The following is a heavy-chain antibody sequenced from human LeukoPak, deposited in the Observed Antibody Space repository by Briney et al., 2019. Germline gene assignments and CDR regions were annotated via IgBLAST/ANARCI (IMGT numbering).Heavy chain of an antibody. V-gene: IGHV1-69*04. J-gene: IGHJ3*02. CDR2: IIPILGIA. CDR3: ARLPSSSSWYTDDAFDI. D-gene: IGHD6-13*01. Sequence: SVKVSCKASGGTFSSYAISWVRQAPGQGLEWMGRIIPILGIANYAQKFQGRVTITADKPTSTAYMELSSLRSEDTAVYYCARLPSSSSWYTDDAFDIWGQGTMVTVSS. CDR1: GGTFSSYA.